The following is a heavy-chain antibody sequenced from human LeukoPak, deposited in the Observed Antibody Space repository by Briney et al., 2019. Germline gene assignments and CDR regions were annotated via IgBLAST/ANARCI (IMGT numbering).Heavy chain of an antibody. V-gene: IGHV4-34*01. CDR3: ARAEVVGAHLRSGYFQH. J-gene: IGHJ1*01. D-gene: IGHD1-26*01. CDR2: INHSGST. CDR1: GGSFSGYY. Sequence: SETLSLTCAVYGGSFSGYYWSWIRQPPGKGLEWIGEINHSGSTNYNPSLKSRVTISVDTSKNQFSLKLSSVTAADTAVYYCARAEVVGAHLRSGYFQHWGQGTLVIVSS.